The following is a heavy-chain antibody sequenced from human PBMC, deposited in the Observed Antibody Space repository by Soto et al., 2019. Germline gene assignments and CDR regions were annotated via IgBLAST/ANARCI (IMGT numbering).Heavy chain of an antibody. Sequence: SETLSLTCTVSGGSISSYYWSWIRQPPGKGLEWIGYIYYSGSTNYNPSLKSRVTISVDTSKNQFSLKLSSVTAADTAVYYRARDFSDYGPPTGYFDYWGQGTLVTVSS. CDR1: GGSISSYY. V-gene: IGHV4-59*01. CDR2: IYYSGST. J-gene: IGHJ4*02. D-gene: IGHD4-17*01. CDR3: ARDFSDYGPPTGYFDY.